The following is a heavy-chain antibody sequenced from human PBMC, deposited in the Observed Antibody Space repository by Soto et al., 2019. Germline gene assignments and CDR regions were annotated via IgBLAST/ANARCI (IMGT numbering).Heavy chain of an antibody. J-gene: IGHJ4*02. CDR1: GFTFSTYW. CDR3: ARKTSSWSLDY. V-gene: IGHV3-74*01. D-gene: IGHD6-13*01. Sequence: PGGSLRLSCAASGFTFSTYWMHWVRQAPGKGLVWVSRSNSDGRSTDHADSVKGRFTISRDNAKNTLYLQMSSLRVEDTAVYYCARKTSSWSLDYWGQGMLVTVSS. CDR2: SNSDGRST.